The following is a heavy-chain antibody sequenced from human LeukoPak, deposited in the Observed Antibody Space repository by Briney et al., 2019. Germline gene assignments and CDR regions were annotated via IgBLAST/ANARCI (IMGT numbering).Heavy chain of an antibody. J-gene: IGHJ4*02. CDR2: ISHDGHI. V-gene: IGHV4-34*01. Sequence: PSETLSLTCAVYGGSFTDYYWNWIRQPPGKGLEWIGEISHDGHINYNPSLKGRVTISVDTSKNQFSLRLSSMTAADTAVYWCLGVEVAASTFDYWGQGTVVTVSS. CDR1: GGSFTDYY. CDR3: LGVEVAASTFDY. D-gene: IGHD3-16*01.